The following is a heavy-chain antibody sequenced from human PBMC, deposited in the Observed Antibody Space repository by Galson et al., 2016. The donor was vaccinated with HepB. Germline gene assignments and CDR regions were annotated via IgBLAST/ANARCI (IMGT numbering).Heavy chain of an antibody. CDR1: GGSIRSYY. J-gene: IGHJ5*02. CDR2: IYSSGST. V-gene: IGHV4-59*08. Sequence: SETLSLTCTVSGGSIRSYYWSWIRQPPGKGLELIGYIYSSGSTDSNPSLKSRVTLSVDTSKNQFSLRLRSVTAADTAVYYCARHLGNRLPASSWFDPWGQGTLVTVSS. CDR3: ARHLGNRLPASSWFDP. D-gene: IGHD7-27*01.